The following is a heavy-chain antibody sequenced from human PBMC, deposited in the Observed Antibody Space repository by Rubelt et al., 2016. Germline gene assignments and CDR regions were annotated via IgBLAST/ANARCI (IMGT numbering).Heavy chain of an antibody. J-gene: IGHJ4*02. V-gene: IGHV3-74*01. D-gene: IGHD2-21*02. Sequence: EVQLVESGGGLVQPGGSLRLSCAASGFTFSSYWMHWVRQAPGKGLVWVSRIDSDGSSTSYAASVKGRFTISRDNAKNTLYLQRNSLRAEDTAMYYCARVGVTAPAFDYWGQGTLVTVSS. CDR1: GFTFSSYW. CDR2: IDSDGSST. CDR3: ARVGVTAPAFDY.